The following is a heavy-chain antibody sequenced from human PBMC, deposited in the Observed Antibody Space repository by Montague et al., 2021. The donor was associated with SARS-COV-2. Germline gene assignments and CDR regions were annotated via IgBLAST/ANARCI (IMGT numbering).Heavy chain of an antibody. CDR3: VRDPAPSGSGTFYDY. V-gene: IGHV4-59*02. CDR1: GDSVSHDF. CDR2: VYYSRSS. Sequence: SETLSLTCTLSGDSVSHDFSTWIRQPPGKGLEWIGYVYYSRSSSXNPSLRGRVSIAVDTSKNQFSLRLSTVTAADTAIYYCVRDPAPSGSGTFYDYWGQGTLVAVSS. J-gene: IGHJ4*02. D-gene: IGHD1-26*01.